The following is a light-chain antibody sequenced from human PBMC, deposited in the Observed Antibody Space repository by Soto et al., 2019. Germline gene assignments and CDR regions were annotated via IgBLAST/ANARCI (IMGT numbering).Light chain of an antibody. CDR2: GAS. Sequence: EIVLTQSPGTLSLSPGERSTLSCRASQTMRSSRLAWCQQKPGQAPRLLIYGASSRATGIPARFSGSGSGTDFTLTIRSLEPEDFAVYYCQQRGDWPPITFGQGTRLEIK. CDR1: QTMRSSR. J-gene: IGKJ5*01. CDR3: QQRGDWPPIT. V-gene: IGKV3D-20*02.